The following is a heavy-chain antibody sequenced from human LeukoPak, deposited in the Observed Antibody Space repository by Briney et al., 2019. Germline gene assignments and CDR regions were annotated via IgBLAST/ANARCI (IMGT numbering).Heavy chain of an antibody. D-gene: IGHD6-6*01. V-gene: IGHV4-39*01. CDR1: GGSISSSIYY. J-gene: IGHJ4*02. CDR2: IYYSGST. Sequence: PSETLSLTCTVSGGSISSSIYYWGWIRQPPGKGLEWIGSIYYSGSTYYNPSLKSRVTISVDTSKNQFSLKLSSVTAADTAVYYYARKSALIAASPYFDYWGQGTLVTVSS. CDR3: ARKSALIAASPYFDY.